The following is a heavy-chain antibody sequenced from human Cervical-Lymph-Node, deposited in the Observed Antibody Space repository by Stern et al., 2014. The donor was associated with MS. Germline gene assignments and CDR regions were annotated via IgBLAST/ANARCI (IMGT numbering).Heavy chain of an antibody. Sequence: QVQLQESGPGLVKPSETLSLTCTVSGGSVNSGTYFWSWIRQPPGKGLEWIGYFYYSGSTNYNPSLKSRVAISVDTSKNQFSLKLSSVTAADTAVYYCASVPTYYYDISGYYRDYWGQGTLVTVSS. CDR2: FYYSGST. D-gene: IGHD3-22*01. J-gene: IGHJ4*02. CDR3: ASVPTYYYDISGYYRDY. CDR1: GGSVNSGTYF. V-gene: IGHV4-61*01.